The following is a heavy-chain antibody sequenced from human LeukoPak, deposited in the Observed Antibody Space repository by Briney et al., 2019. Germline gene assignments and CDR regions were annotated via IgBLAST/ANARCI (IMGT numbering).Heavy chain of an antibody. Sequence: PSETLSLTCTVSGGSISSGDYYWSWIRQPPGKGLEWIGYIYYSGSTYYNPSLKSRVTISVDTSKNQFSLKLSSVTAADTAVYYCAGGWFTNYFDYWGQGTLVTVSS. CDR1: GGSISSGDYY. D-gene: IGHD2-15*01. CDR3: AGGWFTNYFDY. V-gene: IGHV4-30-4*02. J-gene: IGHJ4*02. CDR2: IYYSGST.